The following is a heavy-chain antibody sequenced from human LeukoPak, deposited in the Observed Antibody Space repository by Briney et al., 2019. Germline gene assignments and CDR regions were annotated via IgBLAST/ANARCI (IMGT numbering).Heavy chain of an antibody. CDR3: AREMYSSSSVFDY. CDR2: IKQDGSEK. D-gene: IGHD6-6*01. J-gene: IGHJ4*02. Sequence: GGSLRLSCAASGFTFSSYWMSWVRQAPGKGLEWVANIKQDGSEKYYVDSVKGLFTISRDNAKNSLYLQMNSLRAEDTAVYYCAREMYSSSSVFDYWGQGTLVTVSS. V-gene: IGHV3-7*01. CDR1: GFTFSSYW.